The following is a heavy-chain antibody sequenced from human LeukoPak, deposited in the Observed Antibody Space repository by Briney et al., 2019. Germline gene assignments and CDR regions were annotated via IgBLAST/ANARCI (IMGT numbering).Heavy chain of an antibody. J-gene: IGHJ3*02. V-gene: IGHV3-30*02. CDR1: GFTFSSYG. CDR3: AKDRITMVRDDAFDI. Sequence: GGSLRLSCAASGFTFSSYGMHWVRQAPGKGLEWVAFIRYDGSNKYYADSVKGRFTISRDNSKNTLYLQMNSLRAEDTAVYYCAKDRITMVRDDAFDIWGQGTMVTVSS. CDR2: IRYDGSNK. D-gene: IGHD3-10*01.